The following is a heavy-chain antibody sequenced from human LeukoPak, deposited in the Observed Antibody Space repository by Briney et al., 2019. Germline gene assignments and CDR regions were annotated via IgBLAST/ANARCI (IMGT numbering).Heavy chain of an antibody. CDR3: ARHSSLGSGYYY. D-gene: IGHD3-22*01. Sequence: SETLSLTCTVSGGSIGSTSYYWGWIRQPPGKGLEWIGSTYYSGSTYYNPSLKSRVTISVDTSKNQFSLELSSATAADTAVYYCARHSSLGSGYYYWGQGTLVTVSS. CDR1: GGSIGSTSYY. CDR2: TYYSGST. J-gene: IGHJ4*02. V-gene: IGHV4-39*01.